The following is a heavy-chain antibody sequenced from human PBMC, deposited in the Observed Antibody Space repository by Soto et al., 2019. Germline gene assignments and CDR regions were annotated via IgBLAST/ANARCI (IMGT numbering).Heavy chain of an antibody. CDR2: ISYGGGSA. CDR3: AKEITRMGVYGLDV. V-gene: IGHV3-23*01. Sequence: EVHLLESGGGLVQPGGSLRLSCAASGFTFSSYAMNWVRQAPGKGLEWVSSISYGGGSAFYADSVKGRFIISRDNSKNPLYLQMNSLRAEDTAVYYCAKEITRMGVYGLDVWGQGTTVTVSS. D-gene: IGHD3-16*01. J-gene: IGHJ6*02. CDR1: GFTFSSYA.